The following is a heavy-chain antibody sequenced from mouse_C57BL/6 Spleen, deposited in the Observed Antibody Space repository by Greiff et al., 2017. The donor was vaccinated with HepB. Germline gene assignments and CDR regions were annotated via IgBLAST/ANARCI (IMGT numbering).Heavy chain of an antibody. J-gene: IGHJ4*01. CDR3: ARYGGVYYDYDVAMDY. D-gene: IGHD2-4*01. V-gene: IGHV1-81*01. CDR2: IYPRSGNT. Sequence: QVQLKESGAELARPGASVKLSCKASGYTFTSYGISWVKQRTGQGLEWIGEIYPRSGNTYYNEKFKGKATLTADKSSSTAYMELRSLTSEDSAVYFCARYGGVYYDYDVAMDYWGQGTSVTVSS. CDR1: GYTFTSYG.